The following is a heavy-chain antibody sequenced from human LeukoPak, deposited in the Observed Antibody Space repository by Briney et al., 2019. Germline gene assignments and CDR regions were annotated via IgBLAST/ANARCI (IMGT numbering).Heavy chain of an antibody. V-gene: IGHV3-48*01. CDR2: ISSSSSTI. Sequence: GGSLRLSCAASGLTFSSYEMNWVRQAPGKGLEWVSYISSSSSTISYAYSVKGRFTISRDNAKTSLYLQMNSLRAEDTAVYYCARDKRVYSGSGSNYYYMDVWGKGTTVTVSS. CDR3: ARDKRVYSGSGSNYYYMDV. J-gene: IGHJ6*03. CDR1: GLTFSSYE. D-gene: IGHD3-10*01.